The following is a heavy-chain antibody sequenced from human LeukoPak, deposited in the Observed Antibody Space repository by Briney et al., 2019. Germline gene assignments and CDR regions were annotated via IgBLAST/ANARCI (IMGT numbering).Heavy chain of an antibody. CDR3: ARDPKRYCSGGSCYVDS. Sequence: GGSPRLSCAASGFTFSSYGMHWVCQAPGKGLEWVAIIQYDGSDKFYGDSVKGRFTISRDNSKNTLYLQMNNLRAEDTAVYYCARDPKRYCSGGSCYVDSWGQGTVVTVSS. D-gene: IGHD2-15*01. J-gene: IGHJ4*02. CDR2: IQYDGSDK. CDR1: GFTFSSYG. V-gene: IGHV3-30*19.